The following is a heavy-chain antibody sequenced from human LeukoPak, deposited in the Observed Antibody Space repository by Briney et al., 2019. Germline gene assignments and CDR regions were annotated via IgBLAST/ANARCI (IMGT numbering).Heavy chain of an antibody. CDR1: GGSISSYY. J-gene: IGHJ4*02. CDR3: AREGGQERYFDC. CDR2: IYYSGST. Sequence: PSETLSLTCTVSGGSISSYYWSWIRQPPGKGLEWIGYIYYSGSTNYSPSLKSRITMSVDTSKNQFSLKLSSVTAADTAVYYCAREGGQERYFDCWGQGTLVTVSS. V-gene: IGHV4-59*12.